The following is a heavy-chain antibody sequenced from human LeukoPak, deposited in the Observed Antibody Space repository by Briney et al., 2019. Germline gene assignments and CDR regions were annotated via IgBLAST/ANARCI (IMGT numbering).Heavy chain of an antibody. CDR1: GDSVSSNSAA. V-gene: IGHV6-1*01. CDR3: VREKGDNNGWTMGRRFDY. CDR2: TYYRSKWYN. D-gene: IGHD6-19*01. J-gene: IGHJ4*02. Sequence: SQTLSLTCAISGDSVSSNSAAWNWIRQSPSRGLEWLGRTYYRSKWYNDYAVSVKSRITINPDTSKNRFSLQLNSVTPEDTAVYYCVREKGDNNGWTMGRRFDYWGQGTLVTVSS.